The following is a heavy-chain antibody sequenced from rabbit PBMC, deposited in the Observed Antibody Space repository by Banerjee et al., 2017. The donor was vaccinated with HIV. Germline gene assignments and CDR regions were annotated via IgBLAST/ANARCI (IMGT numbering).Heavy chain of an antibody. Sequence: QEQLVESGGGLVQPGGSLKLSCKASGFDFSDCGVSWVRQAPGKGLEWIACIYIGDGNTDYASWAKGRFTISKTSSTTVTLQMTSLTAADTATYFCARDPGDVFNLWGQGTLVTVS. CDR1: GFDFSDCG. CDR3: ARDPGDVFNL. CDR2: IYIGDGNT. J-gene: IGHJ4*01. V-gene: IGHV1S45*01.